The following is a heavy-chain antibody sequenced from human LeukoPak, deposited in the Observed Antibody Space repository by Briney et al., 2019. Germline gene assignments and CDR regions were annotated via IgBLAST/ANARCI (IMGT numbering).Heavy chain of an antibody. V-gene: IGHV1-69*10. CDR3: GPDYYASSGYRGVAWFDP. J-gene: IGHJ5*02. CDR2: IIPILGIA. Sequence: SVKVSCKASGGTFSSYSISWVRQAPGQGLEWMGWIIPILGIANYAQKFQGRVTITADKSMSTAYMELSSLRSEDTAVYYCGPDYYASSGYRGVAWFDPWGQGTLVTV. CDR1: GGTFSSYS. D-gene: IGHD3-22*01.